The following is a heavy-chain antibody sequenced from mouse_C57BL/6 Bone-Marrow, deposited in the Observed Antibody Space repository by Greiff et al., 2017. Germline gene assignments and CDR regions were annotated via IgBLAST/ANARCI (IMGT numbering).Heavy chain of an antibody. Sequence: QVHVKQPGAELVKPGASVKMSCKASGYTFTSYWITWVKQRPGHGLEWIGDIYPTSGRTNYNEKFKSKAILTVDTSSTTAYMQLSSLTSEDSAVFYCARSGPLGRSFDYWGQGTTLTVSS. CDR3: ARSGPLGRSFDY. CDR2: IYPTSGRT. D-gene: IGHD4-1*01. J-gene: IGHJ2*01. V-gene: IGHV1-55*01. CDR1: GYTFTSYW.